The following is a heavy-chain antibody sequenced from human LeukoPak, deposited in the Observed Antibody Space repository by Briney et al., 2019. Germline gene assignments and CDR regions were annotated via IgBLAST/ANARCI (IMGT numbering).Heavy chain of an antibody. CDR3: TTDPRD. V-gene: IGHV3-15*01. CDR1: GIAFSKTW. CDR2: IKSKNDGGAI. Sequence: PGGSLRLSCVASGIAFSKTWMSWVRQAPGKGLEWVGRIKSKNDGGAIDYIEPVKGRFTISRDDAKNTVYLQMNSLKTEDTAMHYCTTDPRDWGQGTLVTVSS. J-gene: IGHJ4*02.